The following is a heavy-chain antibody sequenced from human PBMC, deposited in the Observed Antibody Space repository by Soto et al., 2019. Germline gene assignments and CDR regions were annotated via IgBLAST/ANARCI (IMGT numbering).Heavy chain of an antibody. CDR2: IWYDGSHK. CDR1: GFPFGSHG. D-gene: IGHD6-13*01. V-gene: IGHV3-33*01. Sequence: QVQVVESGGGVVQSGRSLRLSCEASGFPFGSHGMHWVRHAPGKGLEWVAFIWYDGSHKDYAASVRGRFTISKDDSKNTLYLEMDNLRGEDTAIYYCARDVAATGAARWLDPWGQGTLVSVSS. CDR3: ARDVAATGAARWLDP. J-gene: IGHJ5*02.